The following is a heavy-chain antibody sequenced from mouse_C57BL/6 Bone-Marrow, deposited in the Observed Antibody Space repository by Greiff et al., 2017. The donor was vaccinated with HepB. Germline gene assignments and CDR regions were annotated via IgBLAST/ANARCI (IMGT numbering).Heavy chain of an antibody. J-gene: IGHJ2*01. Sequence: QVQLQQPGAELVRPGSSVKLSCKASGYTFTSYWMDWVKQRPGQGLEWIGNIYPSDSETHYNQKFKDKATLTVDKSSSTAYMQLSSLTSEDSAVYYWARPSTTVVATPFDYWGQGTTLTVSS. CDR2: IYPSDSET. CDR1: GYTFTSYW. V-gene: IGHV1-61*01. D-gene: IGHD1-1*01. CDR3: ARPSTTVVATPFDY.